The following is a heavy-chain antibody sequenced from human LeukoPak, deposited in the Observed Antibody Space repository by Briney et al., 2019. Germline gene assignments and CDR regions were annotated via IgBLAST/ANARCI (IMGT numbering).Heavy chain of an antibody. CDR2: ISSSGSTI. CDR1: GFTFSDAW. D-gene: IGHD3-16*01. Sequence: PGGSLRLSCAASGFTFSDAWMSWVRQAPGKGLEWVSYISSSGSTIYYADSVKGRFTISRDNAKNSLYLQMNSLRAEDTAVYYCARDTFGVTGNYDYWGQGTLVTVSS. V-gene: IGHV3-11*01. CDR3: ARDTFGVTGNYDY. J-gene: IGHJ4*02.